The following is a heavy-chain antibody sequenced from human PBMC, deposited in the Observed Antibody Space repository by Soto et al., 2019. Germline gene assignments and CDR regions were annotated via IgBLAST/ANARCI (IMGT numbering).Heavy chain of an antibody. CDR1: GYTFTSYD. CDR2: MNPISGNT. J-gene: IGHJ5*02. Sequence: QVQLVQSGAEVKKPGASVKVSCKASGYTFTSYDINWVRQATGHGLEWMGWMNPISGNTVYAQKFQGRVTMTRDTSRSTAYMELSSLGSEDTAVYYCASERTGTTSKWFDPWGQGTLVTVSS. D-gene: IGHD1-7*01. CDR3: ASERTGTTSKWFDP. V-gene: IGHV1-8*01.